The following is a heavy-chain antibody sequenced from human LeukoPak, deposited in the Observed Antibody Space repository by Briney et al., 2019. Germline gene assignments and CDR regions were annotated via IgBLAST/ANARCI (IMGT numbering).Heavy chain of an antibody. CDR1: GYTLTELS. D-gene: IGHD1-1*01. CDR3: AIETLAPGGYYYYGMDV. J-gene: IGHJ6*02. Sequence: ASVKVSCKVSGYTLTELSMHWVRQAPGKGLEWMGGFDPEDGETIYAQKFQGRVTMTEDTSTDTAYMELSSLRSEDTAVYYCAIETLAPGGYYYYGMDVWGQGTTVTVSS. CDR2: FDPEDGET. V-gene: IGHV1-24*01.